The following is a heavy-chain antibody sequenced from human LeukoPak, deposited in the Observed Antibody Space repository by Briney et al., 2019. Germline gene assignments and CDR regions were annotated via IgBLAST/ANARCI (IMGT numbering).Heavy chain of an antibody. CDR2: FDPEDGET. V-gene: IGHV1-24*01. Sequence: ASVKVSCKVSGYTLTELSMHWVRQAPGKGLEWMGGFDPEDGETIYAQKFQGRVTMTEDTSTDTAYMELSSLRSEDTAVYYCARGSSMVRKRGFFDYWGQGTLVTVSS. D-gene: IGHD3-10*01. CDR1: GYTLTELS. J-gene: IGHJ4*02. CDR3: ARGSSMVRKRGFFDY.